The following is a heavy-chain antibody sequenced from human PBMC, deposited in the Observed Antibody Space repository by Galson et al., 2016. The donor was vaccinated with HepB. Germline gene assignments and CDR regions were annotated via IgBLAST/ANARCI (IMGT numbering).Heavy chain of an antibody. CDR1: GGTFNGYY. D-gene: IGHD3-3*01. J-gene: IGHJ5*02. Sequence: ETLSLTCGVFGGTFNGYYWTWVRQPPGKGLEWIGEINHSGNTNYNPSLKSRVTLSVDMSKKQFTLELTSVTAADTAIYYCARGTYYDSATRFDPWGQGTLVTVAS. CDR3: ARGTYYDSATRFDP. V-gene: IGHV4-34*01. CDR2: INHSGNT.